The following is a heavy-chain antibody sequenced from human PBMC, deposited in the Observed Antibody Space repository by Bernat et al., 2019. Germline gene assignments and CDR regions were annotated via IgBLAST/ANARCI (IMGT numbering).Heavy chain of an antibody. CDR1: GFSFNTVW. CDR3: ARDAIVATTQGAFDI. Sequence: EVQLMESGGGLVKPGGSLRLSCAASGFSFNTVWMNWVRQAPGKGLEWVGRFKTTTAGVTPDYAAPVTGRFTMSRDDSRDMVYLQMNSLRAEDTAVYYCARDAIVATTQGAFDIWGQGTMVTVSS. D-gene: IGHD5-12*01. CDR2: FKTTTAGVTP. J-gene: IGHJ3*02. V-gene: IGHV3-15*07.